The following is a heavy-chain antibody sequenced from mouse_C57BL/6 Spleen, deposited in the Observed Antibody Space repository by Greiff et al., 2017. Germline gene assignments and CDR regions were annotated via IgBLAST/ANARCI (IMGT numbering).Heavy chain of an antibody. CDR3: ASYDYSWFAY. J-gene: IGHJ3*01. CDR1: GFTFSSYG. Sequence: EVQLVESGGDLVKPGGSLKLSCAASGFTFSSYGMTWVRQTPDKRLEWVGTISSGGSYTYYPDSVKGRFTISRDNAKNTLYLQMSSLKSEDTAMYYCASYDYSWFAYWGQGTLVTVSA. CDR2: ISSGGSYT. V-gene: IGHV5-6*01. D-gene: IGHD2-4*01.